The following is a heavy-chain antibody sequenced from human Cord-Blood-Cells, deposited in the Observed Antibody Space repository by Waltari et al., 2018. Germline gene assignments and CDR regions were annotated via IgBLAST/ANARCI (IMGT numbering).Heavy chain of an antibody. D-gene: IGHD3-22*01. V-gene: IGHV1-69*01. J-gene: IGHJ3*02. Sequence: QVQLVQSGAEVKKPGSSVKVSCKASGGTFSSYAISWVRQAPGQGLEWMGGIIPIFGTENYAQKFQGRVTSTADESTSTAYMELSSLRSEDTAVYYCARASNYYDSSGYPRFRDAFDIWGQGTMVTVSS. CDR1: GGTFSSYA. CDR3: ARASNYYDSSGYPRFRDAFDI. CDR2: IIPIFGTE.